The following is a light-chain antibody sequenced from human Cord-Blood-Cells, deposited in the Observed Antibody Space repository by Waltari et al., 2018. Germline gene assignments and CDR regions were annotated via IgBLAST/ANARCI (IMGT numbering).Light chain of an antibody. V-gene: IGLV2-23*01. Sequence: QSALTQPASVSGSPGQSLTISCTGTSSDVGSYNLVSWYQQHPGKAPKLMIYEGSKRPSGVSNRFSGSKSGNTASLTISGLQAEDEADYYCCSYAGSSTWVFGGGTKLTV. CDR3: CSYAGSSTWV. CDR2: EGS. J-gene: IGLJ3*02. CDR1: SSDVGSYNL.